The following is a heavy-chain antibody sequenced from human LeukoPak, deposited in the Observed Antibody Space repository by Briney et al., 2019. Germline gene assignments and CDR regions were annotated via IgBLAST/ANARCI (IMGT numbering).Heavy chain of an antibody. CDR3: ARHFDSSSSFCFDY. V-gene: IGHV4-39*07. J-gene: IGHJ4*02. Sequence: PSETLSLTCTVSGGSISSSSYYWGWIRQPPGKGLEWIGSIYYSGSTYYNPSLKSRVTISVDTSKNQLSLKLSSVTAADTAVYYCARHFDSSSSFCFDYWGQGTLVTVSS. CDR2: IYYSGST. CDR1: GGSISSSSYY. D-gene: IGHD6-6*01.